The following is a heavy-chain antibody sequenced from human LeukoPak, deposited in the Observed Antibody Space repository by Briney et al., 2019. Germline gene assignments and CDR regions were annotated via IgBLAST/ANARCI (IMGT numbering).Heavy chain of an antibody. CDR3: ARDSSNYDSTVDS. V-gene: IGHV4-38-2*02. CDR1: GYSISSGYY. CDR2: AFHSGNS. Sequence: SETLSLTCTVSGYSISSGYYWGCIRPPPGKGLEWIGSAFHSGNSFYNPSLKSRVTISLDTSKNQFSLKLSSVTAADTAVYYCARDSSNYDSTVDSWGQGTLVTVSS. D-gene: IGHD3-9*01. J-gene: IGHJ4*02.